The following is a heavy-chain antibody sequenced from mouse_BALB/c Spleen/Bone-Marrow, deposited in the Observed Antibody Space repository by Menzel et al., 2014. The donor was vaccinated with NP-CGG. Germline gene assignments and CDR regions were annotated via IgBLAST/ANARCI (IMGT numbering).Heavy chain of an antibody. D-gene: IGHD2-1*01. Sequence: QVTLKECGPGILQPSQNLSLTCSFSGFSLSTSGMGVSWIRQPSGKGLEWLAHIYWDDDKRYNPSLKSRLTISKDTSSNQVFLKITSVDTADTATYYCARSRDGNGFDYWGQGTTLTVSS. CDR2: IYWDDDK. V-gene: IGHV8-12*01. J-gene: IGHJ2*01. CDR3: ARSRDGNGFDY. CDR1: GFSLSTSGMG.